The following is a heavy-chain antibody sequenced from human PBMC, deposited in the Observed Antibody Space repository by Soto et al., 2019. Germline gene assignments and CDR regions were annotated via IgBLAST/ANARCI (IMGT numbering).Heavy chain of an antibody. CDR1: GGTFSSYA. Sequence: ASVKVSCKASGGTFSSYAISWVRQAPGQGLEWMGGIIPIFGTANYAQKFQGRVTITADESTSTAYMELSSLRSEDTAVYYCARLYSSSSRVDYFDYWGQGTLVTVSS. V-gene: IGHV1-69*13. CDR2: IIPIFGTA. J-gene: IGHJ4*02. D-gene: IGHD6-6*01. CDR3: ARLYSSSSRVDYFDY.